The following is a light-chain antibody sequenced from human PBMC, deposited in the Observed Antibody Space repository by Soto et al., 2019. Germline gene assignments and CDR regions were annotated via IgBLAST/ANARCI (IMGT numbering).Light chain of an antibody. CDR2: GAS. Sequence: EIVLTQSPGTLSLSPGERATLSCRASQSVSSSYLAWYQQNPGQAPRLLIYGASSSATGIPDRFSGSGSGTDFTFPISSLEPEDFAVYYCQQYGSSSTWTFGQGTKVEIK. J-gene: IGKJ1*01. V-gene: IGKV3-20*01. CDR1: QSVSSSY. CDR3: QQYGSSSTWT.